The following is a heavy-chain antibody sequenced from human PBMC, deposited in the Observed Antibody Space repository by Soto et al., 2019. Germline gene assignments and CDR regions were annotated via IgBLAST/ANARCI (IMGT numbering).Heavy chain of an antibody. CDR3: ARSEMGAISGLSFHH. Sequence: QITLKESGPPLVKPTQTLTLTCTFSGFSFSTSKMCVGWIRQPPGKALEWLALIYWDDDKRYSPSLQRRLTITRYTSRNQVVLTLTNMDPVDTATYFCARSEMGAISGLSFHHWGQGTLVTVSS. V-gene: IGHV2-5*02. J-gene: IGHJ1*01. CDR2: IYWDDDK. D-gene: IGHD3-3*02. CDR1: GFSFSTSKMC.